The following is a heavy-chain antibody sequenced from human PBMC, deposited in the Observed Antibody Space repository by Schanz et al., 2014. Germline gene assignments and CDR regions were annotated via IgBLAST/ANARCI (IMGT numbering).Heavy chain of an antibody. CDR2: ISGSGGNT. J-gene: IGHJ4*02. CDR1: GFTFRGYA. CDR3: AKDAENTAMITDYFDY. V-gene: IGHV3-23*04. D-gene: IGHD5-18*01. Sequence: EVQLVESGGGLVQPGGSLRLSCAASGFTFRGYAMSWVRQAPVRGLEWVSIISGSGGNTYYADAVRGRFTISRDNSKTTVYLQMNSLRAEDTAVYYCAKDAENTAMITDYFDYWGQGTLVTVSS.